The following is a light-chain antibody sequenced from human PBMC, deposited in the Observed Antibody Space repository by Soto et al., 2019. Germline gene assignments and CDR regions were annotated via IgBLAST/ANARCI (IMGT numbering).Light chain of an antibody. J-gene: IGKJ2*01. CDR1: QDISNY. V-gene: IGKV1-33*01. CDR2: DAS. CDR3: HQYDNLPHT. Sequence: DIQMTQSPSSLSASVGDRVTITCQASQDISNYLNWYQQKPGKAPKLLIYDASNLETGVPSRFSGSGSGTDFTFNISSLQPEDIATYYCHQYDNLPHTFGQGNKLEIK.